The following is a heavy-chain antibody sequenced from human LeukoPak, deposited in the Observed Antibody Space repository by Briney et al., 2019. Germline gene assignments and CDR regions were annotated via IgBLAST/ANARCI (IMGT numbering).Heavy chain of an antibody. CDR3: ARVPSQVVYYYYMDV. V-gene: IGHV4-38-2*02. Sequence: SETLSLTCTVSGYSISSGYHWGWIRQPPGKGLEWIGSINHSGSTNYNPSLKSRVTISVDTSKNQFSLKLSSVTAADTAVYYCARVPSQVVYYYYMDVWGKGTTVTVSS. J-gene: IGHJ6*03. CDR1: GYSISSGYH. CDR2: INHSGST.